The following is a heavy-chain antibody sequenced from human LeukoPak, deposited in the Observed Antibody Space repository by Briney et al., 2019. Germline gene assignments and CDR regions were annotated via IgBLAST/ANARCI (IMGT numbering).Heavy chain of an antibody. CDR2: ISTSGSAI. J-gene: IGHJ4*02. CDR3: ARGGSSGWLFDY. D-gene: IGHD6-19*01. V-gene: IGHV3-11*04. Sequence: GGSLRLSCAASGFTFSDSYMSWIRQAPGKGLEWVSYISTSGSAIYYADAVKGRFTISRDNAKNSLYLQMNSLRAEDTAVYYCARGGSSGWLFDYWGQGTLVTVSS. CDR1: GFTFSDSY.